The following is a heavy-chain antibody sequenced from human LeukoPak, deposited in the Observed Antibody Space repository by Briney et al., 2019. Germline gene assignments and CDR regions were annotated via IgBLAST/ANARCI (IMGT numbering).Heavy chain of an antibody. CDR3: ASLATMIVVGPIDY. CDR2: ISSSGSTI. CDR1: GFTFSDYY. J-gene: IGHJ4*02. V-gene: IGHV3-11*04. Sequence: GGSLRLSCAASGFTFSDYYMSWIRQAPGQGLEWVSYISSSGSTIYYADSVKGRFTISRDNAKNSLYLQMNSLRAEDTAVYYCASLATMIVVGPIDYWGQGTLVTVSS. D-gene: IGHD3-22*01.